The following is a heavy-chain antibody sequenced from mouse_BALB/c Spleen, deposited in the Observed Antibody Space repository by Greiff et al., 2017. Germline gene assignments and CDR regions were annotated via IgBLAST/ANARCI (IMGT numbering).Heavy chain of an antibody. J-gene: IGHJ4*01. Sequence: ESGPGLVKPSQSLSLTCSVTGYSITSGYYWNWIRQFPGNKLEWMGYISYDGSNNYNPSLKNRISITRDTSKNQFFLKLNSVTTEDTATYYCARGDGYYLMDYWGQGTSVTVSS. V-gene: IGHV3-6*02. D-gene: IGHD2-3*01. CDR1: GYSITSGYY. CDR3: ARGDGYYLMDY. CDR2: ISYDGSN.